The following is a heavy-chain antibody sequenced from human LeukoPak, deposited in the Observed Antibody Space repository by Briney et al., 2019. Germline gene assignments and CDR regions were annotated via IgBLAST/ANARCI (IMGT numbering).Heavy chain of an antibody. D-gene: IGHD3-22*01. Sequence: PGGSLRLSYAASGFTFSSYAMHWVRQAPGKGLEWVAVISYDGSNKYYADSVKGRFTISRDNSKNTLYLQMNSLRAEDTAVYYCARLHYYDSNGYYPGTDNWFDPWGQGTLVTVSS. CDR1: GFTFSSYA. J-gene: IGHJ5*02. CDR3: ARLHYYDSNGYYPGTDNWFDP. V-gene: IGHV3-30*04. CDR2: ISYDGSNK.